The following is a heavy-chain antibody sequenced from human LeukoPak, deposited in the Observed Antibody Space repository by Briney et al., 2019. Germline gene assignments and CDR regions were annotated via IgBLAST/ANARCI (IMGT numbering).Heavy chain of an antibody. CDR2: IKQDGSEK. CDR3: ARGRPHGNDY. Sequence: GGSLRLSCAASTFTFSNYWMSWVRQAPGKGLEWVANIKQDGSEKYYVDSVKGRFTISRDNAKTSLYLQMNSLRVEDTAVYYCARGRPHGNDYWGQGTLVTVSS. V-gene: IGHV3-7*01. CDR1: TFTFSNYW. J-gene: IGHJ4*02. D-gene: IGHD4-23*01.